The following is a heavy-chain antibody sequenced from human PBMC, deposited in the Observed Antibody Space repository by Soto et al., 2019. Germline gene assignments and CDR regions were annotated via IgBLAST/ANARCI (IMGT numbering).Heavy chain of an antibody. CDR3: AMTTVTYPDYFDV. CDR1: GGSISSSSYY. D-gene: IGHD4-17*01. V-gene: IGHV4-39*01. J-gene: IGHJ4*02. Sequence: SETLSLTCTVSGGSISSSSYYWGWIRQPPGKGLEWIGSIYYSGSTYYNPSLKSRVTMSVDTSENLFSLSLRSVTAADTAMYYCAMTTVTYPDYFDVWGQGALVTVSS. CDR2: IYYSGST.